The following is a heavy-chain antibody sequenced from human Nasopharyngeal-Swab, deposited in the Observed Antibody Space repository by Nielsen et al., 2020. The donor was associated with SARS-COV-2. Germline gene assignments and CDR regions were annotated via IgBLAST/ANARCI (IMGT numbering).Heavy chain of an antibody. J-gene: IGHJ4*02. CDR3: VSERFVDWLPFDT. V-gene: IGHV4-30-4*07. CDR2: IFSSGYT. CDR1: GASVSSGDYA. D-gene: IGHD3/OR15-3a*01. Sequence: SETLSLTCVVSGASVSSGDYAWSWIRQPPGKGLEWIGYIFSSGYTSYNPSLKSRVTISLDTSKNQFSLRLTSVTAADTAVYYCVSERFVDWLPFDTWGQGTLVTVSS.